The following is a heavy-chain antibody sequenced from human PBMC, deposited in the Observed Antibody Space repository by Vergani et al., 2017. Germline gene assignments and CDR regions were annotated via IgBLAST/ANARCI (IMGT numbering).Heavy chain of an antibody. CDR2: LYSVGTT. CDR1: GGSISSYY. V-gene: IGHV4-4*07. Sequence: QVQLQESGPGLVKPSETLSLTCTVSGGSISSYYWSWIRQPPGKGLEWIGRLYSVGTTNYNPSLKSRVTMSVDTSKNQFSLKLRSVTAADTAVYYCARGPSVVQGHYIYYYSYFMDVWGKGTTVTVSS. J-gene: IGHJ6*03. D-gene: IGHD2-15*01. CDR3: ARGPSVVQGHYIYYYSYFMDV.